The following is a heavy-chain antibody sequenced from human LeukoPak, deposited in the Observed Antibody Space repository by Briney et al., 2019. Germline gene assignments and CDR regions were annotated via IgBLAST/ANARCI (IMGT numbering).Heavy chain of an antibody. CDR1: GGTFSSYA. D-gene: IGHD2-21*02. CDR3: ARTTSWVVTAIPHYFDY. CDR2: INPNSGGT. V-gene: IGHV1-2*02. J-gene: IGHJ4*02. Sequence: ASVKVSCKASGGTFSSYAISWVRQAPGRGLEWMGWINPNSGGTNYAQKFQGRVTMTRDTSISTAYMELSRLRSDDTAVYYCARTTSWVVTAIPHYFDYWGQGTLVTVSS.